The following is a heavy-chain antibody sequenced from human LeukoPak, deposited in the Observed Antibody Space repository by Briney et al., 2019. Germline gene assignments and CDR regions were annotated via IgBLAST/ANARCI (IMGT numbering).Heavy chain of an antibody. CDR2: INHTGST. CDR3: AREDSKPGIAAAGTFGY. V-gene: IGHV4-34*01. J-gene: IGHJ4*02. Sequence: PSETLSLTCAVYGGSFSGYYWSWIRQPPGKGLEWIGEINHTGSTSYNPSLKSRVTISVDTSKNQFSLKLSSVTAADTAVYYCAREDSKPGIAAAGTFGYWGQGTLVTVSS. D-gene: IGHD6-13*01. CDR1: GGSFSGYY.